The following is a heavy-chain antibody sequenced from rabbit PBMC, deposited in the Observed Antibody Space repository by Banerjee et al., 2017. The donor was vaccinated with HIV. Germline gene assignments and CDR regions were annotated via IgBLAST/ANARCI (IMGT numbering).Heavy chain of an antibody. J-gene: IGHJ4*01. CDR3: ARDGAGSTNDL. Sequence: QSLEESGGDLVQPEGSLTLTCTASGFSFSSDAMCWVRQAPGRGLELIACIYTTSGSTWYASWVNGRFTISKTSSTTVTLQMTSLTAADTATYFCARDGAGSTNDLWGPGTLVTVS. V-gene: IGHV1S40*01. CDR1: GFSFSSDA. CDR2: IYTTSGST. D-gene: IGHD4-2*01.